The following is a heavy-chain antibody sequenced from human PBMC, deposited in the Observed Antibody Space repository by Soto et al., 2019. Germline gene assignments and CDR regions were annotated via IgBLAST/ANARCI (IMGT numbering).Heavy chain of an antibody. Sequence: GASVKFSCKVSGYTLTELSMHWVRQAPGKGLEWMGGFDPEDGETIYAQKFQGRVTMTEDTSTDTAYMELSSLRSEDTAVYYCATWLSGYESYYFDYWGQGTLVTVSS. CDR2: FDPEDGET. CDR1: GYTLTELS. CDR3: ATWLSGYESYYFDY. J-gene: IGHJ4*02. V-gene: IGHV1-24*01. D-gene: IGHD5-12*01.